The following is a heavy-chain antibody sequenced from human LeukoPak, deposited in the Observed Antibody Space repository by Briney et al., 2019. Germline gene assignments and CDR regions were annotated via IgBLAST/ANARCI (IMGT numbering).Heavy chain of an antibody. Sequence: PSETLSLTCTVSGASISSYYWSWIRQPPGKGLEWIGYIYYSGSTNYNPSLKSRVTISVDMSKNQFSLKLSSVTAADTAVYYCARVGYDILTGYVFDYWGQGTLVTVSS. V-gene: IGHV4-59*01. CDR1: GASISSYY. J-gene: IGHJ4*02. CDR3: ARVGYDILTGYVFDY. CDR2: IYYSGST. D-gene: IGHD3-9*01.